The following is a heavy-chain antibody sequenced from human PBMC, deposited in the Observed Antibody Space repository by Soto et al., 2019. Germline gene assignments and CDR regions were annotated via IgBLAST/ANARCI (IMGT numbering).Heavy chain of an antibody. CDR1: GGSISSYY. Sequence: QVQLQESGPGLVKPSETLSLTCTVSGGSISSYYWSWIRQPPGKGLEWIGYIYYSGSTNYNPSLKSRVTISVDPSKNQFSLKRSSVTAADTAVYYCARSLASAGYSYGNFDYWGQGTLVTVSS. J-gene: IGHJ4*02. V-gene: IGHV4-59*01. CDR3: ARSLASAGYSYGNFDY. CDR2: IYYSGST. D-gene: IGHD5-18*01.